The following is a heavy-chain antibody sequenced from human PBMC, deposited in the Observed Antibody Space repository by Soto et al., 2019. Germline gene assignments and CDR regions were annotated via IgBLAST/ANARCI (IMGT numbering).Heavy chain of an antibody. CDR3: ARDGNDFWSGYYSFQH. Sequence: QVQLVQSGAEVKKPGASVKVSCKASGYTFTSYAMHWVRQAPGQRLEWMGWINAGNGNTKYSQKFQGRGTITRDPSASTAYMELSSLRSEDTAVHYCARDGNDFWSGYYSFQHWGQGTLVTVSS. CDR2: INAGNGNT. CDR1: GYTFTSYA. V-gene: IGHV1-3*01. J-gene: IGHJ1*01. D-gene: IGHD3-3*01.